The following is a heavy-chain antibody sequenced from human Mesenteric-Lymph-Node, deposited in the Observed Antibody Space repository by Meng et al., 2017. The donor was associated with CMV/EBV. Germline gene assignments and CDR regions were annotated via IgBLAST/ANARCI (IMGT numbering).Heavy chain of an antibody. CDR2: ISGSGGGT. J-gene: IGHJ4*02. V-gene: IGHV3-23*01. CDR3: ARDRYYYDSSGYYREYYFDY. D-gene: IGHD3-22*01. CDR1: GFTFSTYV. Sequence: GESLKISCAASGFTFSTYVMSWVRQAPGKGLEWVSGISGSGGGTYYADSVKGRFTISRDNAKNSLFLQMNSLRAEDTAVYYCARDRYYYDSSGYYREYYFDYWGQGTLVTVSS.